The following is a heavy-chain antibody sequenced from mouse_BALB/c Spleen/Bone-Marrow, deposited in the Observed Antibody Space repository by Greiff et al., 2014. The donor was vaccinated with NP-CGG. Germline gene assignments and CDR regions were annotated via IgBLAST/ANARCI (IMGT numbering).Heavy chain of an antibody. J-gene: IGHJ2*01. CDR1: GFSLTDYG. V-gene: IGHV2-6-5*01. Sequence: QVQLQQSGPGLVAPSQSLSITCTVSGFSLTDYGVSWIRQPPGKGLEWLGVIWGGGITYYNSALKSRLSISKDNSKSQVFLKMNSLQTDDTAMYYCAKLNWDEGDYWGQGTTLTVSP. D-gene: IGHD4-1*01. CDR2: IWGGGIT. CDR3: AKLNWDEGDY.